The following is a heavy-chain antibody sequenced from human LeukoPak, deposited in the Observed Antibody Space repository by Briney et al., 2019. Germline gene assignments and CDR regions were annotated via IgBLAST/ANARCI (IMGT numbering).Heavy chain of an antibody. V-gene: IGHV1-8*01. D-gene: IGHD3-9*01. J-gene: IGHJ6*02. CDR3: AREVILTGYYGSKSQYGMDV. CDR2: MNPNSGDT. Sequence: ASVKVSCKASGYPFSSYDINWVRQATGRGLEWLGWMNPNSGDTGYAQKFQGRITMTWDTSITTAYMELSSLRSEDTAVYYCAREVILTGYYGSKSQYGMDVWGQGTTVTVSS. CDR1: GYPFSSYD.